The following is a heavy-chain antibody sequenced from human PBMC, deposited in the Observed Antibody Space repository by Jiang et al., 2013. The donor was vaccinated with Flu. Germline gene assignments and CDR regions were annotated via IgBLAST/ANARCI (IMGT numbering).Heavy chain of an antibody. Sequence: LLKPSETLSLTCTVSGGSISSSSYYWGWIRQPPGKGLEWIGYIYYSGSTNYNPSLKSRVTISVDTSKNQFSLKLSSVTAADTAVYYCARDLAVTAYYFDYWGQGTLVTVSS. CDR1: GGSISSSSYY. D-gene: IGHD2-21*02. J-gene: IGHJ4*02. CDR3: ARDLAVTAYYFDY. V-gene: IGHV4-61*01. CDR2: IYYSGST.